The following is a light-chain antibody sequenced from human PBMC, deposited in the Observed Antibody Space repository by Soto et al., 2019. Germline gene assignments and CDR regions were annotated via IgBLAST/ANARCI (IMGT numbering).Light chain of an antibody. CDR3: QHYKNWPYT. Sequence: EIVLTQSPGTLSLSPGERATLSCRASQSVSSNYLAWYQQKPGQAPRLLIYGASTRATGIPARFSGSGSGTQFTLTISSLQSEDFAFYSCQHYKNWPYTFGQGTKLEIK. V-gene: IGKV3-15*01. CDR2: GAS. J-gene: IGKJ2*01. CDR1: QSVSSN.